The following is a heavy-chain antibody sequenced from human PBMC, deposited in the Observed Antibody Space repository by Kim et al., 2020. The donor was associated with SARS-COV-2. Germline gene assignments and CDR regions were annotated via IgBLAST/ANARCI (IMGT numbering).Heavy chain of an antibody. J-gene: IGHJ4*02. CDR1: GFTFTNAW. V-gene: IGHV3-15*01. Sequence: GGSLRLSCAASGFTFTNAWMSWVRQAPGKGLEWVGRIRSKVDGGTSDYAAPVKGRFTISRDDSKNTVFLQMDSLKTGDTALYYCTTDSTARHAVGSGDFDYWGQGTQVTVSS. CDR3: TTDSTARHAVGSGDFDY. D-gene: IGHD3-10*01. CDR2: IRSKVDGGTS.